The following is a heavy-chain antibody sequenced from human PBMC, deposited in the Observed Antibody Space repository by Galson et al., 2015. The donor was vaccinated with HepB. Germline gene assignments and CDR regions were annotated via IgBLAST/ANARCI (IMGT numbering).Heavy chain of an antibody. J-gene: IGHJ2*01. V-gene: IGHV7-4-1*02. Sequence: SVKVSCKASGYTFTSYAMNWVRQAPGQGLEWMGWINTNTGNPTYAQGFTGRFVFSLDTSVSTAYPQISSLKAEDTAVYYCARHYDSSGYTSYWYFDLWGRGTLVTVSS. CDR1: GYTFTSYA. D-gene: IGHD3-22*01. CDR2: INTNTGNP. CDR3: ARHYDSSGYTSYWYFDL.